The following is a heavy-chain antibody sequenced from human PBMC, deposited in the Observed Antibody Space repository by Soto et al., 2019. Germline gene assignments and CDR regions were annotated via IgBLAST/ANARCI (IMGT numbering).Heavy chain of an antibody. CDR2: VSGDGGST. V-gene: IGHV3-23*01. J-gene: IGHJ4*02. Sequence: PGGSLRLSCAASGFTFSSYAMSWVRQAPGKGLEWVSAVSGDGGSTYYADSVKGRFTISRDNSKDTLYLQMNSLRAEDTAVYYCAKDFYSSSWTPFDYWGQGALVTVSS. CDR3: AKDFYSSSWTPFDY. CDR1: GFTFSSYA. D-gene: IGHD6-13*01.